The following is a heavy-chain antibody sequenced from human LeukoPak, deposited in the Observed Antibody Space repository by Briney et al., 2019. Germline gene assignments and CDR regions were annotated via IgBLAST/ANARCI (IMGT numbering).Heavy chain of an antibody. D-gene: IGHD1-26*01. CDR1: GFTFSSYW. CDR2: VKQDGSER. Sequence: GGSLRLSCAASGFTFSSYWMSWVRQAPGKGLEWVANVKQDGSERYYGDSVKGRFTISRDNAKNSLYLQMSSLRAEDTAIYYCARDVPLMGASKTRYFDYWGQGTLVTVSS. V-gene: IGHV3-7*01. CDR3: ARDVPLMGASKTRYFDY. J-gene: IGHJ4*02.